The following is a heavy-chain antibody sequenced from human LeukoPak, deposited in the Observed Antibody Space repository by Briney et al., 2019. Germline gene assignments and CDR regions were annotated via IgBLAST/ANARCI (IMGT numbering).Heavy chain of an antibody. Sequence: ASVKVSCKASRGTFSSYAISWVRQAPGQGLEWMGGIIPIFGTANYAQKFQGRVTITADESTSTAYMELSSLRSEDTAVYYCPRAPQYYYYYYMDVWGKGTTVTVSS. V-gene: IGHV1-69*01. CDR3: PRAPQYYYYYYMDV. CDR1: RGTFSSYA. CDR2: IIPIFGTA. J-gene: IGHJ6*03.